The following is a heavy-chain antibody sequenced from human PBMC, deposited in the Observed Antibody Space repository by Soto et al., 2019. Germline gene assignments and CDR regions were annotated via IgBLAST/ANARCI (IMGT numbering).Heavy chain of an antibody. D-gene: IGHD1-26*01. CDR3: AKVGLVGAYRNSFFDF. V-gene: IGHV3-30*18. J-gene: IGHJ4*02. Sequence: GGSLRLSCAASGFTFNTYAMYWVRQAPGKGLEWVAFISYDQINKYYADSVRGRFTVSKDSSRNTLYLQMNSLRAEDTAVYYCAKVGLVGAYRNSFFDFWGQGALLTVSS. CDR2: ISYDQINK. CDR1: GFTFNTYA.